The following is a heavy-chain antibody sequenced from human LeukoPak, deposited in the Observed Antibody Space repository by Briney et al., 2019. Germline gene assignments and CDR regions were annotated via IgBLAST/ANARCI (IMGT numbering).Heavy chain of an antibody. V-gene: IGHV3-64*01. CDR1: GFTFSSYA. D-gene: IGHD3-9*01. Sequence: PGGSLRLSCAASGFTFSSYAMHWVRQAPGKGLEYVSAISSNGGSTYYANSVKGRFTISRDNSKNTLYLQMGSLRAEDMAVCYCAVDILTGYVDYWGQGTLVTVSS. CDR3: AVDILTGYVDY. CDR2: ISSNGGST. J-gene: IGHJ4*02.